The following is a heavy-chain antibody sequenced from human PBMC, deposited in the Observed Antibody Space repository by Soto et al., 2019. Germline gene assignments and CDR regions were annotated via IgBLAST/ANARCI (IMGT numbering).Heavy chain of an antibody. V-gene: IGHV1-2*02. Sequence: ASVKVSCKASGYTFTGYYMHGVRQAPGQGLEWMGWINPNSGGTNYAQKFQGRVTMTRDTSISTAYMELSRLRSDDTAVYYCARGRPRNYGGNSNLDYWGQGTLVTVSS. J-gene: IGHJ4*02. CDR2: INPNSGGT. CDR3: ARGRPRNYGGNSNLDY. CDR1: GYTFTGYY. D-gene: IGHD4-17*01.